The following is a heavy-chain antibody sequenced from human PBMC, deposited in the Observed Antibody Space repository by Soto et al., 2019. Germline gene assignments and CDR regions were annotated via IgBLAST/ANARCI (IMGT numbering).Heavy chain of an antibody. V-gene: IGHV1-69*06. CDR2: IIPIFGTA. CDR1: GGTFSRYA. J-gene: IGHJ4*02. CDR3: ARDRSGWYDF. D-gene: IGHD6-19*01. Sequence: SVKVSCKASGGTFSRYAISWVRQAPGQGLEWMGGIIPIFGTANYAQKFQDRVTMTADTAASTVYMELRSLRSDDSAVFYCARDRSGWYDFWGQGTLVTVSS.